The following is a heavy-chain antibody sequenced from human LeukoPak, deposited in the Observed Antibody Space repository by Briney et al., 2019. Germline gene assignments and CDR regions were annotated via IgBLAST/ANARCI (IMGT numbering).Heavy chain of an antibody. CDR3: ARGSAFDGYCAAGACNSAYFDH. CDR2: VNYRGST. CDR1: GDSFNRHF. J-gene: IGHJ4*02. Sequence: PSETLSLTCAVYGDSFNRHFWSWLRQSPGRGLEWIGEVNYRGSTIYSPSVKTRVTVSVDTSKKQISLTLKSVTAADTATYFCARGSAFDGYCAAGACNSAYFDHWGQGTPVIVTA. V-gene: IGHV4-34*09. D-gene: IGHD2-2*03.